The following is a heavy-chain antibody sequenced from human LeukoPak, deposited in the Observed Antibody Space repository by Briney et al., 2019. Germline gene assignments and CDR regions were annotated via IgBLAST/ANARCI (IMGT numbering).Heavy chain of an antibody. CDR1: GYSITSGYY. Sequence: PSETLSLTCAVSGYSITSGYYWGWIRQPPGKGLEWIGSIHHTRSTYSNPSLKSRVTILVDTSQNQFSLRLKSVTDADTAMYDCARVLTTWWFDAWGQGTLVTVSS. CDR3: ARVLTTWWFDA. J-gene: IGHJ5*02. V-gene: IGHV4-38-2*01. CDR2: IHHTRST. D-gene: IGHD4/OR15-4a*01.